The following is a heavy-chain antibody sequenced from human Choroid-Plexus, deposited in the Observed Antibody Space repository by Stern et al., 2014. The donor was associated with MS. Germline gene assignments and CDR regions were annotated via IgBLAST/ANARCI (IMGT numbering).Heavy chain of an antibody. CDR3: AKDRQYLTYFFDH. D-gene: IGHD2/OR15-2a*01. Sequence: VQLVQSGGGVVQPGRPLRLSCVASGFTFGSCAMHWVRQAPGKGLEWVAGVSYDGRNKDYADSGKGRFTISRDNSQNTLYMQMSSLRPEDTAVYYCAKDRQYLTYFFDHWGQGSLVTVSS. CDR2: VSYDGRNK. V-gene: IGHV3-30*18. CDR1: GFTFGSCA. J-gene: IGHJ5*02.